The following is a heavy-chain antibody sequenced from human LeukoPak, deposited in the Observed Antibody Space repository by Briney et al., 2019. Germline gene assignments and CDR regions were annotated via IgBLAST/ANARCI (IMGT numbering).Heavy chain of an antibody. CDR1: GFTFDDYA. V-gene: IGHV3-43*02. Sequence: GGSLRLSCAASGFTFDDYAMHWVRHAPGKGLEWVSLISGDGGSTYYADSVKGRFTISRDNSKNSLYLQMNSLRTEDTALHYCAKDMVATGSWFDPWGQGTLVTVSS. CDR2: ISGDGGST. D-gene: IGHD2-15*01. CDR3: AKDMVATGSWFDP. J-gene: IGHJ5*02.